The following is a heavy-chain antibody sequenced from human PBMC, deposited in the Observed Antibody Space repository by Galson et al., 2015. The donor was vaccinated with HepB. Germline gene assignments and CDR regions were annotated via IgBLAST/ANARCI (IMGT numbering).Heavy chain of an antibody. CDR3: ATGADYYDSSGRFDY. Sequence: VRQAPGKGLEWVAVIWYDGSNKYYADSVKGRFTISRDNSKNTLYLQMNSLRAEDTAVYYCATGADYYDSSGRFDYWGQGTLVTVSS. CDR2: IWYDGSNK. V-gene: IGHV3-33*01. D-gene: IGHD3-22*01. J-gene: IGHJ4*02.